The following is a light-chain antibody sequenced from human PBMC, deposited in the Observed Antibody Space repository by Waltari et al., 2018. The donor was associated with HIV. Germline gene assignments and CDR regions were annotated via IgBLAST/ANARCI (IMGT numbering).Light chain of an antibody. J-gene: IGKJ3*01. CDR1: QSLLHRNGYNY. CDR3: MQALQTPIFT. V-gene: IGKV2-28*01. Sequence: DIVMTQSPLSLPVTPGAPASISCRSSQSLLHRNGYNYLDWYLQKPGQSPQLLIYLGSNRASGVPDRFSGSGSGTDFTLKISRVEAEDVGVYYCMQALQTPIFTFGPGTKVDIK. CDR2: LGS.